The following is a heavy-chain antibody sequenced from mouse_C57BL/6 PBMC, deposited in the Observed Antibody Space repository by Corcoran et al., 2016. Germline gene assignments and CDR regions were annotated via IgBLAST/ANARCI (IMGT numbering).Heavy chain of an antibody. CDR1: GYTFTSYD. CDR3: ANSHYYGSNYFDY. CDR2: IYPRDGST. V-gene: IGHV1-85*01. Sequence: QVQLQQSGPELVKPGASVKLSCKASGYTFTSYDINWVKQRPGQGLEWIGWIYPRDGSTKYNEKFKGKATLTVDTSSSTAYMELHSLTSEDSAVYFCANSHYYGSNYFDYWGQGTTLTVSS. J-gene: IGHJ2*01. D-gene: IGHD1-1*01.